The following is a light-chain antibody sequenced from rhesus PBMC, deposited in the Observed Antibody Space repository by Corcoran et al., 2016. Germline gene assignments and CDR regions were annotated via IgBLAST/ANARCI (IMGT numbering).Light chain of an antibody. J-gene: IGKJ4*01. CDR2: KAS. V-gene: IGKV1-74*01. Sequence: DIQMTQSPSALSASVGDRVTITCRASENVNNYLTWYQQKPGKAPKFLIYKASNLQTGVPSRFSGSGSGTDYTFTISSLQPEDVATYYCQHGYGTPLTFGGGTKVELK. CDR1: ENVNNY. CDR3: QHGYGTPLT.